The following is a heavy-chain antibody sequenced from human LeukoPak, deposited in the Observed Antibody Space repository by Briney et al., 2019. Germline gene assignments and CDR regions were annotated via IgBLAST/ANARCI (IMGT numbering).Heavy chain of an antibody. J-gene: IGHJ4*02. V-gene: IGHV3-64D*06. CDR1: GFTFSTYV. CDR2: ISSNGDNT. CDR3: VRGTGY. Sequence: GGSLRLSCSVSGFTFSTYVMHWVRQAPGKGLEYVSAISSNGDNTYYADSVKGRFTISRDNSKNTLYLQMSSLRADDTAVYYCVRGTGYWGQGTPVTVSS.